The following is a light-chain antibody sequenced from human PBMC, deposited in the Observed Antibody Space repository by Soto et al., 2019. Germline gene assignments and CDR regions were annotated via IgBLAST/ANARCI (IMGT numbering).Light chain of an antibody. CDR1: SSDVGNYNL. V-gene: IGLV2-23*01. J-gene: IGLJ2*01. CDR3: CSYEGSSTLV. CDR2: EGN. Sequence: QSALTQPASVSGSPGQSITISCTGTSSDVGNYNLVSWYQYHPGKAPKLIIYEGNKRPSGVSNRFSGSKSGNTASLTISGLQAEDEADYYCCSYEGSSTLVFGGGTKLTVL.